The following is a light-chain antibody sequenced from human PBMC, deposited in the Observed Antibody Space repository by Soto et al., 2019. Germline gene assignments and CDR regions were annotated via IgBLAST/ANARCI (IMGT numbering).Light chain of an antibody. CDR2: GAS. CDR3: QHDYNLLT. J-gene: IGKJ4*01. CDR1: QTVRNNY. Sequence: TQSPGTLSLSPGERATLSCRASQTVRNNYLAWCQQKPGQAPGLLIYGASTRATAIPARFSGSGSGTDFTLTVSSLQPEDFAVYYCQHDYNLLTFGGGTKVDIK. V-gene: IGKV3D-7*01.